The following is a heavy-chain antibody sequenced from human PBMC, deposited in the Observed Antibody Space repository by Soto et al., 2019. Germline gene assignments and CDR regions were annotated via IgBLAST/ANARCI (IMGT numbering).Heavy chain of an antibody. Sequence: QVQLVESGGGVVQPGRSLRLSCAASGFTFSSYGMHWVRQAPGKGLEWVAVISYDGSNKYYADSVKGRITISRDNSKNTLYLQMNSLRAEDTAVYYCAKDLVGVVITDYYGMDVWGQGTTVTVSS. D-gene: IGHD3-3*01. V-gene: IGHV3-30*18. CDR1: GFTFSSYG. CDR2: ISYDGSNK. CDR3: AKDLVGVVITDYYGMDV. J-gene: IGHJ6*02.